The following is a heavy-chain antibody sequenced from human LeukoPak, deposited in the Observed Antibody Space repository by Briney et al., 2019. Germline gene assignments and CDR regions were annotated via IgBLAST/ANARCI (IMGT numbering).Heavy chain of an antibody. Sequence: ASVKLSCTASGYTFTTYDINWVRHATGRGLEWMGWMNPNSGNTGNTQKFQGRVTMTRNTSITTAYMELSSLRSEDTAVYYCARGRGSGHKENWFDPWGQGTLVTVSS. CDR3: ARGRGSGHKENWFDP. V-gene: IGHV1-8*01. J-gene: IGHJ5*02. CDR2: MNPNSGNT. CDR1: GYTFTTYD. D-gene: IGHD6-19*01.